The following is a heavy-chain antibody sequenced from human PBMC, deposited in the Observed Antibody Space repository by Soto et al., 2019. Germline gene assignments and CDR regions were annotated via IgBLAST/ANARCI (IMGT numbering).Heavy chain of an antibody. CDR2: ISYDGSNK. CDR3: ARDYSSYGPFDY. D-gene: IGHD5-18*01. J-gene: IGHJ4*02. CDR1: GFTFSSYG. V-gene: IGHV3-30*03. Sequence: PGGSLRLSCAASGFTFSSYGMHWVRQAPGKGLEWVAVISYDGSNKYYADSVKGRFTISRDNSKNSLYLQMNSLRAEDTAVYYCARDYSSYGPFDYWGQGTLVTVS.